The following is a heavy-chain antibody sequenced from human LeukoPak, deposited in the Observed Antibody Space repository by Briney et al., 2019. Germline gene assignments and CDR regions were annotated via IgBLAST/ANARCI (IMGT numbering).Heavy chain of an antibody. CDR1: GFTFSSNW. CDR2: IKQDGSEK. Sequence: GGSLRLSCAASGFTFSSNWMTWVRQAPGKGLEWVAIIKQDGSEKYYVDSVRGRFTISRDNAKNSLYLQMNTLRADDTAVYYCARAGGWYAGDYWGQGTLVTVPS. V-gene: IGHV3-7*05. J-gene: IGHJ4*02. CDR3: ARAGGWYAGDY. D-gene: IGHD6-19*01.